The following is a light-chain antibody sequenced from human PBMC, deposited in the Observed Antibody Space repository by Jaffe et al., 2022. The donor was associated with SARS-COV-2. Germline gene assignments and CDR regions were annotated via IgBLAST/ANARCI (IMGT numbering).Light chain of an antibody. V-gene: IGKV1-5*03. CDR3: QQYNSYPFT. Sequence: DIQMTQSPSTLSASVGDRVTITCRASQSVSGWLAWYQQKPGKAPKLLIYKASSLESGVPSRFNGSGSGTGFTLTISSLQPDDFASYYCQQYNSYPFTFGGGTKVEIK. J-gene: IGKJ4*01. CDR2: KAS. CDR1: QSVSGW.